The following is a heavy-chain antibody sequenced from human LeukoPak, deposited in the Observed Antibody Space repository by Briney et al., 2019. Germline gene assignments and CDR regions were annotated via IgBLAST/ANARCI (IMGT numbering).Heavy chain of an antibody. CDR3: ARDCRSTNCYKVFDY. CDR1: GYTFTDYG. CDR2: ISAYNGNT. Sequence: ASVKVSCKGSGYTFTDYGISWVRQAPGQGLEWMGWISAYNGNTNYAQNVQGRVTMTTDTSTSTAYMELTSLRSDDTAVYYCARDCRSTNCYKVFDYWGQGTPVTVSS. V-gene: IGHV1-18*01. D-gene: IGHD2-2*02. J-gene: IGHJ4*02.